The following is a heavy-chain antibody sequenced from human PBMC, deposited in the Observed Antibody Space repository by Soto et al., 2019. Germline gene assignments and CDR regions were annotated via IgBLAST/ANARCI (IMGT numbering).Heavy chain of an antibody. J-gene: IGHJ4*02. Sequence: GGSLRLSCAASGFTFDDYAMHWVRQAPGKGLEWVSGISWNSGSIGYADSVKGRFTITRDNAKNSLFLQMNSLRDEETAVYYCARDPHSIDYWGQGTLVTLSS. V-gene: IGHV3-9*01. D-gene: IGHD2-21*01. CDR2: ISWNSGSI. CDR1: GFTFDDYA. CDR3: ARDPHSIDY.